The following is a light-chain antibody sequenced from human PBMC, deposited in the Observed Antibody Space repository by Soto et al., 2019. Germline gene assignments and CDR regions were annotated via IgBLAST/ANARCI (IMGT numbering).Light chain of an antibody. J-gene: IGLJ3*02. CDR1: SSDVGGYNY. V-gene: IGLV2-11*01. CDR2: DVS. CDR3: CTYAGSPWV. Sequence: QLVLTQPRSVSGSPGQSVTISCTGTSSDVGGYNYVSWYQQHPGKAPKLMIYDVSKRPSGVPDRFSGSKSGNTASLTISGLQAEDEADYYCCTYAGSPWVFGGGTKLTVL.